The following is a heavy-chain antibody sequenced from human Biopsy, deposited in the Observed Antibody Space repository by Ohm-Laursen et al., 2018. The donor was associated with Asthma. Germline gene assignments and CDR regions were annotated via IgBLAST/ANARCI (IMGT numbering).Heavy chain of an antibody. V-gene: IGHV1-69*13. D-gene: IGHD2-2*01. CDR1: GGTNTYV. J-gene: IGHJ4*02. CDR2: INSVFGTT. Sequence: SVKVSCKSLGGTNTYVIGWVRQAPGQGLEWMGGINSVFGTTTYPQKFQDRVTITADDSTSTVYMELSSLRSEDTAVYYCARKAGSCISRTCYSLDFWGQGTLVTVSS. CDR3: ARKAGSCISRTCYSLDF.